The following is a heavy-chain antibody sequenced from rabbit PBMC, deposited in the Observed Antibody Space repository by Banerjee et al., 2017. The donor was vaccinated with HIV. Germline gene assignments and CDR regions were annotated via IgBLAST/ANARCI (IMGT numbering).Heavy chain of an antibody. D-gene: IGHD1-1*01. CDR1: GFSFSSGYD. CDR3: ARAYASSSEFNL. V-gene: IGHV1S45*01. J-gene: IGHJ4*01. Sequence: QEQLVESGGGLVQPEGSLTLTCTASGFSFSSGYDMCWVRQAPGKGLEWIGCIYAGGDGSTDYANWANGRFTISSHNAQNTLYLQLNSLTAADTATYFCARAYASSSEFNLWGPGTLVTVS. CDR2: IYAGGDGST.